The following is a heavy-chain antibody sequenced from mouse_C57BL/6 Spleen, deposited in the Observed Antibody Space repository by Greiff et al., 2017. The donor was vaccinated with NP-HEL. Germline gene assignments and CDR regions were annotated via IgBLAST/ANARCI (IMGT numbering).Heavy chain of an antibody. Sequence: EVKLMESGGGLVKPGGSLKLSCAASGFTFSSYAMSWVRQTPEKRLEWVATISDGGSYTYYPDNVKGRFTISRDNAKNNLYLQMSHLKSEDTAMYYCARDRGKNYNAMDYWGQGTSVTVSS. J-gene: IGHJ4*01. CDR1: GFTFSSYA. CDR2: ISDGGSYT. CDR3: ARDRGKNYNAMDY. V-gene: IGHV5-4*01. D-gene: IGHD2-12*01.